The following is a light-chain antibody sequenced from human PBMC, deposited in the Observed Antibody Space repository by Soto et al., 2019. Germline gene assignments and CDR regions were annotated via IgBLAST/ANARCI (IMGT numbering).Light chain of an antibody. Sequence: DIQMTQSPSTLSSSVGDRVTITCRASQYIYNYLSWYQQKTGKAPKLLIYDASRLQSGVPPRFSGSGSGTDFTLSINSLQPEDFATYYCQQTYSTPLTFGGVSNV. CDR2: DAS. CDR1: QYIYNY. CDR3: QQTYSTPLT. J-gene: IGKJ4*01. V-gene: IGKV1-39*01.